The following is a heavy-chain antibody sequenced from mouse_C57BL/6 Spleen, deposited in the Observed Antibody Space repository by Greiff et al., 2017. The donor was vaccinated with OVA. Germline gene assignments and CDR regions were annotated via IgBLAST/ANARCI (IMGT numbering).Heavy chain of an antibody. J-gene: IGHJ3*01. CDR2: IYPGSGST. CDR3: ANDYYGSSYPFAY. D-gene: IGHD1-1*01. CDR1: GYTFTSYW. Sequence: VKLQQPGAELVKPGASVKMSCKASGYTFTSYWITWVKQRPGQGLEWIGDIYPGSGSTNYNEKFKSKATLTVDTSSSTAYMQLSSLTSEDSAVYYCANDYYGSSYPFAYWGQGTLVTVSA. V-gene: IGHV1-55*01.